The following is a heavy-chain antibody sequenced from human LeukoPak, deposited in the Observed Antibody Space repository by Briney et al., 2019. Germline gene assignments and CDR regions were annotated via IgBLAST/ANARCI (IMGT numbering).Heavy chain of an antibody. D-gene: IGHD6-19*01. Sequence: ASVKVSCKASGYTFTSYGISWVRQAPGKGLEWMGGFDPEDGETIYAQKFQGRVTMTEDTSTDTAYMELSSLRSEDTAVYYCAEQREWLACWGQGTLVTVSS. CDR1: GYTFTSYG. CDR3: AEQREWLAC. J-gene: IGHJ4*02. CDR2: FDPEDGET. V-gene: IGHV1-24*01.